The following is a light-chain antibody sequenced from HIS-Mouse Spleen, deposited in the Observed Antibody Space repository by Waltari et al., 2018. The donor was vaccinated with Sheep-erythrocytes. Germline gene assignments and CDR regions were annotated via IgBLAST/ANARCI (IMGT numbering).Light chain of an antibody. J-gene: IGLJ1*01. CDR3: CSYAGSYNHV. V-gene: IGLV2-11*01. CDR2: DVS. Sequence: QSALTQPRSVSGSPGQSVTISCTGTSSDVGGYNYVSWYQQHPGKAPKLMIYDVSKRPSGVPDRFSGSKSGLQAVDEADYYCCSYAGSYNHVFATGTKVTVL. CDR1: SSDVGGYNY.